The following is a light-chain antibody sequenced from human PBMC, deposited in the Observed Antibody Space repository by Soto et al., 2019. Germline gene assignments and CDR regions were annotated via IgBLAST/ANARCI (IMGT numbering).Light chain of an antibody. V-gene: IGLV2-23*02. CDR3: CSYEGSSLGDV. Sequence: QSALTQPASVSGSPGQSITISCTGTSNDVGSYNLVSWYQQLPGKAPKLLIYEVNKRPSGVSNRFSGSKSGNTASLTISGRQDEDEADYYCCSYEGSSLGDVFGTGTQLTVL. CDR1: SNDVGSYNL. J-gene: IGLJ1*01. CDR2: EVN.